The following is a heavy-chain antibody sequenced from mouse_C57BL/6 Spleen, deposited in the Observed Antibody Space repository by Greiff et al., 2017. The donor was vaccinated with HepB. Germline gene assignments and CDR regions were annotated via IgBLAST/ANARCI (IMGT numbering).Heavy chain of an antibody. J-gene: IGHJ2*01. Sequence: QVQLKESGPELVKPGASVKISCKASGYAFSSSWMNWVKQRPGKGLEWIGRIYPGDGDTNYNGKFKGKATLTADKSSSTAYMQLSSLTSEDSAVYFCARKLYYLDYWGQGTTLTVSS. V-gene: IGHV1-82*01. CDR1: GYAFSSSW. CDR2: IYPGDGDT. D-gene: IGHD3-3*01. CDR3: ARKLYYLDY.